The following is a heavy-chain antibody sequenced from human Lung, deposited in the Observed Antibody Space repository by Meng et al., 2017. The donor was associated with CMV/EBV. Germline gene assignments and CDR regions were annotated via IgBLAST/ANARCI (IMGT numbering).Heavy chain of an antibody. CDR1: GYSFSELY. CDR3: AASRGYPTPYGMDV. Sequence: ASXXVSXKVSGYSFSELYIHWVRQGPGKGLEWMGGLDPVNGVTVYAQNLEGRGTMTEDTSTDTAYMELSGLRSEDTAVYFCAASRGYPTPYGMDVLGRGTTVTVSS. V-gene: IGHV1-24*01. D-gene: IGHD3-10*01. J-gene: IGHJ6*02. CDR2: LDPVNGVT.